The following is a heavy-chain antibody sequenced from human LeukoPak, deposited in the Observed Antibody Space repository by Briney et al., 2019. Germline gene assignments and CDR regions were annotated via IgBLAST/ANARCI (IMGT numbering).Heavy chain of an antibody. CDR3: AKDKGGFFGETTGSDY. D-gene: IGHD3-3*01. V-gene: IGHV3-66*01. J-gene: IGHJ4*02. Sequence: PGGSLRLSCAASGFTVSSNYMSWVRQAPGKGLEWVSIIYSGGSTYYADSVRGRFTISRDNSKNTLYLLMNSLRAEDTAVYYCAKDKGGFFGETTGSDYWGQGTLVTVSS. CDR1: GFTVSSNY. CDR2: IYSGGST.